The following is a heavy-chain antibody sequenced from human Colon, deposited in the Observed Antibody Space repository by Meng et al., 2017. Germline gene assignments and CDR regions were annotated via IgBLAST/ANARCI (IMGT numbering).Heavy chain of an antibody. V-gene: IGHV3-33*01. CDR3: ARGATPENFDY. Sequence: QVLLVGSGGDVVQPGRSRRLSCVGFGLSFSTYGMQWVRQAPGKGLEWVAIIWFDGSNKYYGDSVKGRFTISRDNSKNTLYLQMNSLRVEDTAVYYCARGATPENFDYWGQGTLVTVSS. CDR2: IWFDGSNK. J-gene: IGHJ4*02. CDR1: GLSFSTYG.